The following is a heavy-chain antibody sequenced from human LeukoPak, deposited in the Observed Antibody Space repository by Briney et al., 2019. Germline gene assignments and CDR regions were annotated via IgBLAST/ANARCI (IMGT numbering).Heavy chain of an antibody. CDR3: ARDRLVVVPAAIYYYYGMDV. V-gene: IGHV3-21*01. CDR1: GFTFSSYS. Sequence: PGGSLRLSCAASGFTFSSYSMNWVRQAPGKGLEWVSSISSSSSYIYYADSVKGRFTISRDNAKNSLYLQMNSLRGEDTAVYYCARDRLVVVPAAIYYYYGMDVWGQGTTVTVSS. CDR2: ISSSSSYI. J-gene: IGHJ6*02. D-gene: IGHD2-2*01.